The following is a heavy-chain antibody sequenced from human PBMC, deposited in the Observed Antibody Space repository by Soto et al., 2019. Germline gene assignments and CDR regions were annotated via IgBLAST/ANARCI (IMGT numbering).Heavy chain of an antibody. D-gene: IGHD3-22*01. CDR2: INPITGGT. CDR3: ARNYYDSSDRDYLDY. J-gene: IGHJ4*02. Sequence: ASVKVSCKASGYTFTSYYIHWVRQAPGQGLEWMGWINPITGGTNYAPKFQGRVTMTRDTSIATAYMELSRLRSDDTAVYYCARNYYDSSDRDYLDYWGQGTPVTVSS. CDR1: GYTFTSYY. V-gene: IGHV1-2*02.